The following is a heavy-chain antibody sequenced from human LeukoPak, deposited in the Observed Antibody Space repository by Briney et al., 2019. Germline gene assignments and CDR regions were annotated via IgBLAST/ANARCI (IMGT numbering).Heavy chain of an antibody. D-gene: IGHD5-24*01. CDR1: GFTFSSYW. CDR2: IKSDGSST. CDR3: ERGDGYGMDV. J-gene: IGHJ6*02. Sequence: GGSLRLSCAVSGFTFSSYWMHWVRQAPGKGLVWVSRIKSDGSSTSYADSVKGRFTISRDNAKDTLYLQMNSLRAEDTAVYYCERGDGYGMDVWGQGTTDTVSS. V-gene: IGHV3-74*01.